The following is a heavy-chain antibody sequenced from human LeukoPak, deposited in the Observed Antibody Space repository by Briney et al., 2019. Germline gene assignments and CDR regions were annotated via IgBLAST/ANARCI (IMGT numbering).Heavy chain of an antibody. V-gene: IGHV3-43*01. J-gene: IGHJ4*02. D-gene: IGHD3-16*01. CDR2: ISWDGGIT. CDR3: AKDLYDTDLPGDY. Sequence: PGGSLRLSCAASGFTFDDYTMHWLRQAPGKGLEWVSLISWDGGITYYADSVKGRFTISRDNSKNSLYLQMNSLRTEDTALYYCAKDLYDTDLPGDYWGQGTLVTVSS. CDR1: GFTFDDYT.